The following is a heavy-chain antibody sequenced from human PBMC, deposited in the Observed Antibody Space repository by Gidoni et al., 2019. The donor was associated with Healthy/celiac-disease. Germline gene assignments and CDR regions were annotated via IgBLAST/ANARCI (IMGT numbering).Heavy chain of an antibody. J-gene: IGHJ5*02. CDR2: ISGSGGST. D-gene: IGHD5-12*01. CDR3: AKRGYSGYDMTGGFDP. CDR1: GFTFSSYA. Sequence: EVQLLESGGALVQPGGSLRLSCAASGFTFSSYAMSWVRQAPGKGLEWVSAISGSGGSTYYADSVKGRFTISRDNSKNTLYLQMNSLRAEDTAVYYCAKRGYSGYDMTGGFDPWGQGTLVTVSS. V-gene: IGHV3-23*01.